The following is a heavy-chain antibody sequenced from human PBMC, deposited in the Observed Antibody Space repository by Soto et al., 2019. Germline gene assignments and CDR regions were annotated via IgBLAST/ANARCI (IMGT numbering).Heavy chain of an antibody. D-gene: IGHD6-19*01. CDR1: GFTFNNYA. CDR3: AKSLPSQDNSGWHVWYWYFDL. CDR2: ISGSAGNT. J-gene: IGHJ2*01. V-gene: IGHV3-23*01. Sequence: EVQLLESGGGLVQPGGSLRLSCAASGFTFNNYAMSWVRQAPGKGLEWVSSISGSAGNTYYADSVKGRFTISRDNSKNTLFLHMNSMRDEDTAVYYCAKSLPSQDNSGWHVWYWYFDLWGRGTLVTVSS.